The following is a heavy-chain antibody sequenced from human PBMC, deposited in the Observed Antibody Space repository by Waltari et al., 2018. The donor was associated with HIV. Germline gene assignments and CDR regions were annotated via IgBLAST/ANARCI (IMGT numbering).Heavy chain of an antibody. CDR3: ARDERSERGFDY. D-gene: IGHD3-10*01. J-gene: IGHJ4*02. CDR1: GCSISSSSYY. CDR2: IYYSGST. V-gene: IGHV4-39*07. Sequence: QLQLQESGPGLVKPSETLSLTCTVPGCSISSSSYYWGWIRQPPGKGLEWIGSIYYSGSTYYNPSLKSRVTISVDTSKNQFSLKLSSVTAADTAVYYCARDERSERGFDYWGQGTLVTVSS.